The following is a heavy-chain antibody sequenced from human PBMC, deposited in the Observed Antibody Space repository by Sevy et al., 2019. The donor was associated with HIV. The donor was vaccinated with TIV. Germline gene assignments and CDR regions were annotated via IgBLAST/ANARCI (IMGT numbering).Heavy chain of an antibody. Sequence: ASVKVSCKASGYTFTGYYMHWVRQAPGQGLEWMGRINPNSGGTNYAQKFQGRVTMTRDTSISTAYMELSRLRSDDTAVYYCARGPQLLWFRDSGFDYWGQGTLVTVSS. D-gene: IGHD3-10*01. CDR1: GYTFTGYY. V-gene: IGHV1-2*06. CDR2: INPNSGGT. CDR3: ARGPQLLWFRDSGFDY. J-gene: IGHJ4*02.